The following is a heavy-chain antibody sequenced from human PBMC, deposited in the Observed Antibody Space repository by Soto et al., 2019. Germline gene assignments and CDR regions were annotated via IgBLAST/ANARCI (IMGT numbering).Heavy chain of an antibody. D-gene: IGHD1-26*01. Sequence: PGESLKISCKGSGYSFTNYWIGWVRRLPGKGLEWMGIIYPGDSDTRYSPSVQGQVTISADKSINTAYLQWSSLKASDTAIYHCARLILGATDAFDIWGQGTMVTVSS. CDR2: IYPGDSDT. CDR3: ARLILGATDAFDI. J-gene: IGHJ3*02. CDR1: GYSFTNYW. V-gene: IGHV5-51*01.